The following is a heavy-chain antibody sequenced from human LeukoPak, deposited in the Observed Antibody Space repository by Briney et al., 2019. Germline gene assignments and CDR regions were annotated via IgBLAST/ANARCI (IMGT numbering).Heavy chain of an antibody. J-gene: IGHJ4*02. CDR2: IGYDGRNK. V-gene: IGHV3-30*02. CDR1: GFTLSKFD. D-gene: IGHD3-10*01. CDR3: AKDNAYYYADY. Sequence: GGSLRLSCAASGFTLSKFDMYWVRQAPGKGLEWVTFIGYDGRNKYYADSVKGRFTISRDNSKNTLYLQMNSLRAEDTAVYYCAKDNAYYYADYWGQGTLVTVSS.